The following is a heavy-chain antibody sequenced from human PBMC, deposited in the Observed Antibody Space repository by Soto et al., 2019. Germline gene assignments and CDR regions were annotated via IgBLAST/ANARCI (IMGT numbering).Heavy chain of an antibody. CDR2: ITPIFGAA. CDR1: GGAFRSYT. J-gene: IGHJ6*02. D-gene: IGHD6-19*01. Sequence: SVKVSCKASGGAFRSYTISWVRQAPGQGLEWMGGITPIFGAANYAQKFEGRVTISADKSTTTAYMELSNLTSEDTAVYYCARDEIAVANRVGMDVWRQRTTVTVPS. CDR3: ARDEIAVANRVGMDV. V-gene: IGHV1-69*06.